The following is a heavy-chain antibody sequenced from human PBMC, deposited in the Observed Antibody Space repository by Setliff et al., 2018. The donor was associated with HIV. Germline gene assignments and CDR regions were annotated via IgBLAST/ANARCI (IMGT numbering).Heavy chain of an antibody. CDR1: GGSINSGTYY. J-gene: IGHJ5*02. CDR3: ARPLLQFLEWPPSWFDP. V-gene: IGHV4-39*01. D-gene: IGHD3-3*01. CDR2: IYYSGST. Sequence: SETLSLTCTVSGGSINSGTYYWGWIRQPPGKGREWIGSIYYSGSTYYNPSLKSRVTISIDTSKNQFSLKMSSGTAADTAMYYCARPLLQFLEWPPSWFDPWGQGTLVTVSS.